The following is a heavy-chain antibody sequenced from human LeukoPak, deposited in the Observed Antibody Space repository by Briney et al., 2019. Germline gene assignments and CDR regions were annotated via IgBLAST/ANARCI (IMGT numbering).Heavy chain of an antibody. CDR1: GFTFSDSA. CDR2: ISFSGANS. CDR3: ARDIQLST. D-gene: IGHD5-24*01. V-gene: IGHV3-23*01. Sequence: TGGSLRLSCAASGFTFSDSAMTWVRQAPGQGLDWVSLISFSGANSYYADSVRGRFTISRDNSKDTLFLQMNSLRAEDTAIYYCARDIQLSTWGLGTMVTVSS. J-gene: IGHJ3*01.